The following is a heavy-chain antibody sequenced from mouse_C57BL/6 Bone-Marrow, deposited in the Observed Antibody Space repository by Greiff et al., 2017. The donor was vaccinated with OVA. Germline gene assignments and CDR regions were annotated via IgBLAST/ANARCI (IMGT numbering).Heavy chain of an antibody. CDR3: ARGNYGNYGYAMDY. Sequence: VQLQQSGPVLVKPGASVKMSCKASGYTFTDYYMNWVKQSHGKSLVWIGVINPYNGGTSYNQKFKGKATLTVDKSSSTAYMELNSLTSEDSAVYYCARGNYGNYGYAMDYWGQGTSVTVSS. V-gene: IGHV1-19*01. D-gene: IGHD2-1*01. CDR2: INPYNGGT. J-gene: IGHJ4*01. CDR1: GYTFTDYY.